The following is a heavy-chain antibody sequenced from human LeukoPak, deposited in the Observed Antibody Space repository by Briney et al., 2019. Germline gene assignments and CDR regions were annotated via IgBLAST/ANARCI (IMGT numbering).Heavy chain of an antibody. CDR3: ARFASGWNYYYGMDV. CDR1: GYTFTGYY. CDR2: MNPNSGNT. D-gene: IGHD2-15*01. Sequence: ASVKVSCKASGYTFTGYYMHWVRQAPGQGLEWMGWMNPNSGNTGYAQKFQGRVTMTRNTSISTAYMELSSLRSEDTAVYYCARFASGWNYYYGMDVWGQGTTVTVSS. J-gene: IGHJ6*02. V-gene: IGHV1-8*02.